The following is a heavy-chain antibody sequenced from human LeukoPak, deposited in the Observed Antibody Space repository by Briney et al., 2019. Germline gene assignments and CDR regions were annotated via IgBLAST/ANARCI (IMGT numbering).Heavy chain of an antibody. D-gene: IGHD2-15*01. V-gene: IGHV3-7*03. Sequence: PGGSLRLSCAASGFTFSNSWMNWVRQAPGKGLEWVAIIKQDGTEKLYLDSVKGRFTISRDNSKNTLYLQMNSLRAEDTAVYYCAKTGRYCSGASCYYFDYWGQGTLVTVSS. CDR2: IKQDGTEK. J-gene: IGHJ4*02. CDR3: AKTGRYCSGASCYYFDY. CDR1: GFTFSNSW.